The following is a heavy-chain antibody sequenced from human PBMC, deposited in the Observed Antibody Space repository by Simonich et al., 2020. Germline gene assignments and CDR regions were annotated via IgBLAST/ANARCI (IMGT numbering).Heavy chain of an antibody. V-gene: IGHV3-53*01. CDR1: GFTVSSNY. CDR3: ARWTATGYYFDY. D-gene: IGHD1-1*01. Sequence: EVQLVESGGGLIQPGGSLRLSCAASGFTVSSNYMSWVRQAPGKGLELVSVLYSGGSTYYADAVKGRFTISRDNSKNPLYLQINSLRAEDTAVYYCARWTATGYYFDYWGQGTLVTVSS. J-gene: IGHJ4*02. CDR2: LYSGGST.